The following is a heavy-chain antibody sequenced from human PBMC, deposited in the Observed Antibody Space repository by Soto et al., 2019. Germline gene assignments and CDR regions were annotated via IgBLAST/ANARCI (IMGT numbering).Heavy chain of an antibody. V-gene: IGHV3-30*14. CDR2: ISYRGDTS. CDR3: SRAGLGNYCGGDSCYSLDY. CDR1: GIIFKTYT. D-gene: IGHD2-15*01. Sequence: QVQVVESGGGVVQPGESLRLSCVVDGIIFKTYTMHWVRQAPGKGLESVAAISYRGDTSYYADSVEGRFTVSRDNSKNTVYLQMTGLRPEDTALYYCSRAGLGNYCGGDSCYSLDYWGPGTLVTVSS. J-gene: IGHJ4*02.